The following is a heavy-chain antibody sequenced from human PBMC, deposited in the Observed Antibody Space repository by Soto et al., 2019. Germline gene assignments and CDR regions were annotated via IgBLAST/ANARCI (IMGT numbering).Heavy chain of an antibody. CDR3: TTGPSDGDYVFY. J-gene: IGHJ4*02. D-gene: IGHD4-17*01. CDR2: IKSKTDGGTT. CDR1: GFIFSNAW. V-gene: IGHV3-15*01. Sequence: EVQLVESGGGLVKPGGSLRLSCAASGFIFSNAWMSWVRQAPGKGLEWVGRIKSKTDGGTTDYAAPVKGRFTISRDDSKNTLYLQMNSLKTEDTAVYYCTTGPSDGDYVFYWGQGPLVTVSS.